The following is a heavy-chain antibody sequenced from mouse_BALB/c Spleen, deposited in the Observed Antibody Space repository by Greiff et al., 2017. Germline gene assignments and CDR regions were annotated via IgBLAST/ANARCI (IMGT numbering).Heavy chain of an antibody. V-gene: IGHV2-9*02. J-gene: IGHJ3*01. CDR1: GFSLTSYG. CDR3: ARGDYYGSSRFAY. D-gene: IGHD1-1*01. Sequence: VMLVESGPGLVAPSQSLSITCTVSGFSLTSYGVHWVRQPPGKGLEWLGVIWAGGSTNYNSALMSRLSISKDNSKSQVFLKMNSLQTDDTAMYYWARGDYYGSSRFAYWGQGTLVTVSA. CDR2: IWAGGST.